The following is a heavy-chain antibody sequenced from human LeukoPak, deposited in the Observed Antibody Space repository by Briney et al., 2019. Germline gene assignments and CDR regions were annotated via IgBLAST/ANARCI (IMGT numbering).Heavy chain of an antibody. CDR3: ARFGGYSYGSGFDY. Sequence: PSQTLSLTCTVSGGSISSGSYYWSWIRQPAGKGLEWIGRIYTSGSTNYNPSLKSRVTISVDTSKNQFSLKLSSVTAADTAVYYCARFGGYSYGSGFDYWGQGTLVTVFS. J-gene: IGHJ4*02. CDR1: GGSISSGSYY. D-gene: IGHD5-18*01. CDR2: IYTSGST. V-gene: IGHV4-61*02.